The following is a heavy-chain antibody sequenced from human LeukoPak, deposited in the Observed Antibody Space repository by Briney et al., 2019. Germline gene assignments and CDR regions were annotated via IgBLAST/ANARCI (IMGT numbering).Heavy chain of an antibody. Sequence: GGSLRLSCAASGFTFSSHWMSWVRQAPGKGLEWVANIKQDGSEKYYVDSVKGRFTISRDNAKNSLYLQMNSLRAEDTAVYYCARSQFAFDIWGQGTMVTVSS. V-gene: IGHV3-7*01. CDR3: ARSQFAFDI. J-gene: IGHJ3*02. CDR2: IKQDGSEK. CDR1: GFTFSSHW.